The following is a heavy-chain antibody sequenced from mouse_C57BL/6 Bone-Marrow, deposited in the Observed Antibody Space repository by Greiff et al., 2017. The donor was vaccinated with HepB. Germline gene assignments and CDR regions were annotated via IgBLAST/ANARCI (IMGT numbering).Heavy chain of an antibody. J-gene: IGHJ1*03. V-gene: IGHV1-69*01. CDR3: ASYYYGSSYVYWYFDV. Sequence: QVQLKQPGAELVMPGASVKLSCKASGYTFTSYWMHWVKQRPGQGLEWIGEIDPSDSYTNYNQKFKGKSTLTVDKSSSTAYMQLSSLTSEDSAVYYCASYYYGSSYVYWYFDVWGTGTTVTVSS. CDR1: GYTFTSYW. D-gene: IGHD1-1*01. CDR2: IDPSDSYT.